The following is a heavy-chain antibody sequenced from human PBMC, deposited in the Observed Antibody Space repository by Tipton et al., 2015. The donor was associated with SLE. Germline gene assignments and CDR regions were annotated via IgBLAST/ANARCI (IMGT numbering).Heavy chain of an antibody. Sequence: SLRISCAASGFTFDDYAMHWVRQAPGKGLEWVSGISWNSGSIGYADSVKGRFTISRDNAKNSLYLQMNSLRAEDTALYYCAKAPTYSRSYDWFGPWGQGTLVTVSS. CDR3: AKAPTYSRSYDWFGP. V-gene: IGHV3-9*01. J-gene: IGHJ5*02. CDR1: GFTFDDYA. CDR2: ISWNSGSI. D-gene: IGHD1-26*01.